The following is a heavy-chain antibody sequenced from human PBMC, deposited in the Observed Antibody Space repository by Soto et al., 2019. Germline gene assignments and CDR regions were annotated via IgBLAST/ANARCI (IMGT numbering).Heavy chain of an antibody. V-gene: IGHV1-18*04. J-gene: IGHJ4*02. CDR1: GYTFTSYG. Sequence: GASVKVSCKASGYTFTSYGISWVRQAPGQGLEWMGWISAYNGNTNYAQKLQGRVTMTTDTSTSTAYMELRSLRSDDTAVYYSARNIIMITFGAVIVFVYWGQGTLFTVSS. CDR3: ARNIIMITFGAVIVFVY. D-gene: IGHD3-16*02. CDR2: ISAYNGNT.